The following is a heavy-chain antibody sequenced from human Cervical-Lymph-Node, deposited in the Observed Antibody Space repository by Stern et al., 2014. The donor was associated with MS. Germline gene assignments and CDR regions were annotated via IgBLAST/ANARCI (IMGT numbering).Heavy chain of an antibody. CDR2: ISSSSSYI. D-gene: IGHD3-22*01. CDR3: ARGTVSSGYYPEYWYFDL. CDR1: GFTFSSYR. J-gene: IGHJ2*01. Sequence: VQLGQSGGGLVKPGGSLRLSCAASGFTFSSYRMNWVRQAPGKGLEWVSSISSSSSYIYYAASVKGRFTISTANAKKSLHLQMNSLRAEDTAVYYCARGTVSSGYYPEYWYFDLWGRGARVTVSA. V-gene: IGHV3-21*01.